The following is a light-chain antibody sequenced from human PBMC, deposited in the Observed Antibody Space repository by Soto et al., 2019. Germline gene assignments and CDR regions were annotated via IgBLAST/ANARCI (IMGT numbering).Light chain of an antibody. CDR1: QSVSSRH. CDR3: QQYDNSPRYT. J-gene: IGKJ2*01. V-gene: IGKV3-20*01. Sequence: EIVLTQSPGTLSLSPGERATLSCRASQSVSSRHLAWYQQKPGQAPRLLIYGTSSRATGIPDRFSGSGSGTDFTLTISRLEPEDFAVYYCQQYDNSPRYTFCQPNKLEIK. CDR2: GTS.